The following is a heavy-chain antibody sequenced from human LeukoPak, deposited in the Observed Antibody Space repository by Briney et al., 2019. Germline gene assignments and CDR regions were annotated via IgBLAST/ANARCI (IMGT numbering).Heavy chain of an antibody. J-gene: IGHJ4*02. CDR1: GFTFSSYW. V-gene: IGHV3-74*01. Sequence: PGGSLRLSCAASGFTFSSYWMHWVRQAPGKGLVWVLRINSGGSGTIYADSVRGRFTISRDNAKNTLYLQMDSLRAEDTAVYYCTRGWSFGYWGQGTLVTVSS. CDR2: INSGGSGT. D-gene: IGHD6-13*01. CDR3: TRGWSFGY.